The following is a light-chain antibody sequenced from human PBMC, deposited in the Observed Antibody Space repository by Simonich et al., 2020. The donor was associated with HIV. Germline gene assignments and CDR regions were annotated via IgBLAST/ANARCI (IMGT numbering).Light chain of an antibody. CDR3: QQYYSTPYT. V-gene: IGKV4-1*01. CDR1: QSVLYSSNYTNY. Sequence: DIVMTQSPDSLAVSLGERSAINCKSSQSVLYSSNYTNYLAWYQQKPGQPPKLLIYWASARESGVPDRFSGSGSGTDFTLTISSLQAEDVAVYYCQQYYSTPYTFGQGTKLEIE. CDR2: WAS. J-gene: IGKJ2*01.